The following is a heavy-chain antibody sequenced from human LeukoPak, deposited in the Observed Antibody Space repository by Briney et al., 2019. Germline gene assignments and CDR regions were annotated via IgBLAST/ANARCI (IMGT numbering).Heavy chain of an antibody. CDR2: INPNSGGT. J-gene: IGHJ4*02. D-gene: IGHD6-13*01. CDR3: ARVWGYSSSWYVY. Sequence: GASVKVSCKASGYTFTGYYMHWVRQAPGQGLEWMGRINPNSGGTNYAQKFQGRVTMTRDTSISTAYMELSRLRSDDTAVYYCARVWGYSSSWYVYWGQGTLVTVSS. V-gene: IGHV1-2*06. CDR1: GYTFTGYY.